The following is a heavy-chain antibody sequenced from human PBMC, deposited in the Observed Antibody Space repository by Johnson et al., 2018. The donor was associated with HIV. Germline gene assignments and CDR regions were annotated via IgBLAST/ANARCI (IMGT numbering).Heavy chain of an antibody. CDR3: AKLVGDYVSNAFDI. CDR1: GFTFSDYY. Sequence: SGFTFSDYYMTWIRQAPGKGLEWVSYISSSGSNIYKADSVKGRFTISRDNSKNTLYLQMNSLRAEDTAVYYCAKLVGDYVSNAFDIWGQWTMVTVSS. J-gene: IGHJ3*02. V-gene: IGHV3-11*04. CDR2: ISSSGSNI. D-gene: IGHD4-17*01.